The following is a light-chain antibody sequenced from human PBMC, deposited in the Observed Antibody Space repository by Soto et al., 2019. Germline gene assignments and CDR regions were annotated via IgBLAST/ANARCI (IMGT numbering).Light chain of an antibody. CDR3: SSYTTSTTLL. CDR2: AVS. CDR1: SSDIGYLNF. V-gene: IGLV2-14*01. Sequence: QSALTQPASVSGSPGQSITIPCTGTSSDIGYLNFVSWYQQHPGKAPKLMIYAVSDRPSGVSDRFSGSRSGNTASLTISGLQAEDEADYYCSSYTTSTTLLFGGGTKLTVL. J-gene: IGLJ3*02.